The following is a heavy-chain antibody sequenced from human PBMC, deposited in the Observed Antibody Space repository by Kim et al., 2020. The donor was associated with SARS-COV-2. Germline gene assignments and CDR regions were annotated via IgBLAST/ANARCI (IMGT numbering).Heavy chain of an antibody. Sequence: YADSVKGRFTISRDNAKNSLYLQMNSLRAEDTAVYYCARRGYSGYYGMDVWGQGTTVTVSS. CDR3: ARRGYSGYYGMDV. D-gene: IGHD5-12*01. V-gene: IGHV3-11*03. J-gene: IGHJ6*02.